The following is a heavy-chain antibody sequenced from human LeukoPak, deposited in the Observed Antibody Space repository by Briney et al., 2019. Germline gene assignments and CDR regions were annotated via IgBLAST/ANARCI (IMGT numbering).Heavy chain of an antibody. J-gene: IGHJ4*02. CDR2: INSDGSRT. CDR3: ARARGNNYGFFDY. Sequence: GGSLRLSCAASGFTFSSYWVHWVRQAPGKGLVWVSRINSDGSRTYYADSVKGRFTISIDNAKNTLYLQMNSLRAEDTAVYYCARARGNNYGFFDYWGQGILVTVSS. CDR1: GFTFSSYW. D-gene: IGHD3/OR15-3a*01. V-gene: IGHV3-74*01.